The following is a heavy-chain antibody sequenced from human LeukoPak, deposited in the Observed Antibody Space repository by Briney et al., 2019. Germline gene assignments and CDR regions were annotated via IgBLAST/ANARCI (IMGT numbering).Heavy chain of an antibody. CDR3: ARAVKRSGSYGSAFDI. Sequence: GASVKVSCKASGGTFSSYAISWVRQAPGQGLEWMGRIIPILGIANYAQKFQGRVTITADKSTSTAYMELSSLRSEDTAVYYCARAVKRSGSYGSAFDIRGQGTMVTVSS. CDR1: GGTFSSYA. V-gene: IGHV1-69*04. J-gene: IGHJ3*02. CDR2: IIPILGIA. D-gene: IGHD1-26*01.